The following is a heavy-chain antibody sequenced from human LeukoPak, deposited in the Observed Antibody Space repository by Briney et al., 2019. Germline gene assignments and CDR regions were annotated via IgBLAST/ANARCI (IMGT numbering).Heavy chain of an antibody. Sequence: SETLSLTCAVSGYSISSGYYWGWIRQPPGKGLEWIGSIYHSGSTYYNPSLKSRVTISVDTSKNQFSLKLSSVTAADTAVYYCARGQRNPDYWGQGTLVTVSP. J-gene: IGHJ4*02. CDR1: GYSISSGYY. CDR2: IYHSGST. D-gene: IGHD6-25*01. CDR3: ARGQRNPDY. V-gene: IGHV4-38-2*01.